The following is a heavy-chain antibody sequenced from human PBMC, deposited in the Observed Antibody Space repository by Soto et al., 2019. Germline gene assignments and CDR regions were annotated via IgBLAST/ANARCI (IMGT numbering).Heavy chain of an antibody. CDR1: GYTFNNYG. Sequence: ASVKVSCKASGYTFNNYGISWVRRAPGQGLEWMGWSSAYNGNTNYAQKFQGRVTMTTDTSTTTAYMELTSLRSDDTAMYYCARDGTLITARSWFDHWGQGTLVTVSS. D-gene: IGHD6-25*01. V-gene: IGHV1-18*04. CDR2: SSAYNGNT. CDR3: ARDGTLITARSWFDH. J-gene: IGHJ5*02.